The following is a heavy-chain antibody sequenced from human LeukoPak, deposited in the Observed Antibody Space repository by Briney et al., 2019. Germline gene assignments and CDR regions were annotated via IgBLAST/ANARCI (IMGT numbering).Heavy chain of an antibody. CDR3: ASHYYDSSGYHFQH. J-gene: IGHJ1*01. V-gene: IGHV3-30-3*01. CDR2: ISYDGSNK. D-gene: IGHD3-22*01. Sequence: GRSLRLSCAASGFTFSSYAMHWVRQAPGKGLEWVAVISYDGSNKYYADSVKGRFTISRDNSKNTLYLQMNSLRAEDTAVYYCASHYYDSSGYHFQHWGQGTLVTVSS. CDR1: GFTFSSYA.